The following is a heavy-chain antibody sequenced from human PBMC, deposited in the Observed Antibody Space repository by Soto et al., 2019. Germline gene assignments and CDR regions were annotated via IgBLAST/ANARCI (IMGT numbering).Heavy chain of an antibody. CDR2: INAGNGNT. CDR3: ARGEFRGDLAPFFDY. V-gene: IGHV1-3*01. CDR1: GYTFTSYA. J-gene: IGHJ4*02. Sequence: ASVKVSCKASGYTFTSYAMHWVRQAPGQRLEWMGWINAGNGNTKYSQKFQGRVTITRDTSASTAYMELSSLRSEDTAVYYCARGEFRGDLAPFFDYWGQGTLVTVSS. D-gene: IGHD3-10*01.